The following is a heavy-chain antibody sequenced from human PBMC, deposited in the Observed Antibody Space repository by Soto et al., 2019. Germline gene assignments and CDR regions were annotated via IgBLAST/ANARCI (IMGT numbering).Heavy chain of an antibody. V-gene: IGHV4-4*02. CDR1: GDSITGDNW. CDR2: IHHSGAT. J-gene: IGHJ5*02. D-gene: IGHD3-10*01. Sequence: PSETLSLTCAVSGDSITGDNWWSWARQPPGKGLEWIGEIHHSGATNYNPSLKSRVTISVDTSKNQFSLRLSSVTAADTAVYYCARSINPWGQGTLVTVSS. CDR3: ARSINP.